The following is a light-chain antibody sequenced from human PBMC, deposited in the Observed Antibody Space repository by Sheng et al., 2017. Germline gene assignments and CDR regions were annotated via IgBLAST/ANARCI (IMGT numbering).Light chain of an antibody. J-gene: IGKJ1*01. CDR1: QSVSSW. V-gene: IGKV1-5*03. CDR2: KAS. Sequence: DIQLTQSPSTISASVGDRVTITCRASQSVSSWLAWYQQKPGKAPKFLIHKASILENGVPSRFSGSGSGTEFTLTISSLQPDDFATYYCQQYKNYWTFGQGTKVEIK. CDR3: QQYKNYWT.